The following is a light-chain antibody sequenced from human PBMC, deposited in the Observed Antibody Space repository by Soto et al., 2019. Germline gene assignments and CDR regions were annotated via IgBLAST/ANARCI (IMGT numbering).Light chain of an antibody. CDR1: QSVSSEK. CDR2: GAS. Sequence: EIVLTQSPGTLSLSPGERASLSCRASQSVSSEKLAWYQQKPGQAPRLLIFGASGRATGIPERFSGSGSGTDFSLTISRLEPEESAVYYCQQYGSSLLTFGGGTKGDIK. J-gene: IGKJ4*01. V-gene: IGKV3-20*01. CDR3: QQYGSSLLT.